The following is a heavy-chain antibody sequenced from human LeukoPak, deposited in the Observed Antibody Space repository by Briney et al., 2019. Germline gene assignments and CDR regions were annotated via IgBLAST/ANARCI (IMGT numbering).Heavy chain of an antibody. J-gene: IGHJ3*02. CDR1: GFTLSDHN. V-gene: IGHV3-72*01. CDR2: SRKRGNKYVT. D-gene: IGHD5-18*01. CDR3: AREGYNYGSDAFDI. Sequence: GGSLRLSCVASGFTLSDHNMDWVRQATGKGLEWVGRSRKRGNKYVTENAASVKGRFTISRDDSNDSLYLQMNSLRTEDTAVYYCAREGYNYGSDAFDIWGQGTMVTVSS.